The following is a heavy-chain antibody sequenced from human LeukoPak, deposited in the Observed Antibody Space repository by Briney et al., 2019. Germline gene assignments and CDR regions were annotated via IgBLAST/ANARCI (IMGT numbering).Heavy chain of an antibody. CDR3: ARGLRPTAMARI. CDR2: IYHSGST. D-gene: IGHD5-18*01. J-gene: IGHJ4*02. Sequence: SQTLSLTCAVSGGSISSGGYSWSWIRQPPGKGLEWIGYIYHSGSTYYNPSLKSRVTISVDTSKNQFSLKLSSVTAADTAVYYCARGLRPTAMARIWGQGTLVTVSS. V-gene: IGHV4-30-2*01. CDR1: GGSISSGGYS.